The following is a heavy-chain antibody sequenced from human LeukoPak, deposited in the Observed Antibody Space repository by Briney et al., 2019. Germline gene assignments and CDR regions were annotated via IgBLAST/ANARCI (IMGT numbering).Heavy chain of an antibody. J-gene: IGHJ4*02. V-gene: IGHV3-23*01. D-gene: IGHD6-13*01. CDR1: GFTFSDYY. CDR3: AKGYRQQQLAFDY. CDR2: ISGSGGST. Sequence: GGSLRLSCAASGFTFSDYYMSWVRQAPGKGLEWVSAISGSGGSTYYADSVKGRFTISRDNSKNTLYLQMNSLRAEDTAVYYCAKGYRQQQLAFDYWGQGTLVTVSS.